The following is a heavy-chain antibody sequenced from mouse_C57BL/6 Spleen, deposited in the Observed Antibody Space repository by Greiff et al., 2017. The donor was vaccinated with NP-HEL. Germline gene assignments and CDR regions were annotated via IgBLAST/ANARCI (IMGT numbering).Heavy chain of an antibody. CDR1: GYTFTSYW. J-gene: IGHJ1*03. CDR2: IDPSDSET. CDR3: ARGGDYYGSDWYFDV. Sequence: VQLQQSGAELVRPGSSVKLSCKASGYTFTSYWMHWVKQRPIQGLEWIGNIDPSDSETHYNQKFKDKATLTVDKSSSTAYMQLSSLTSEDSEVYYCARGGDYYGSDWYFDVWGTGTTVTVSS. D-gene: IGHD1-1*01. V-gene: IGHV1-52*01.